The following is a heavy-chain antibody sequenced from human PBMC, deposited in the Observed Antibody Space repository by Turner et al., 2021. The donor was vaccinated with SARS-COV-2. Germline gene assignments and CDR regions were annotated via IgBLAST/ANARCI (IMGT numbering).Heavy chain of an antibody. D-gene: IGHD3-22*01. J-gene: IGHJ4*02. V-gene: IGHV4-39*01. CDR3: ARNSPKWYYYDSSGYYDY. Sequence: LQLQDSGPGLPKPSETLYLTCTVCGGSISCRSYFWGWIRQPPGQGLEWIGSIYYSGRTYHDPSLKSRVNICVDTSKNQFSLKLSSVTAADTAVYYCARNSPKWYYYDSSGYYDYWGQGTLVTVSS. CDR2: IYYSGRT. CDR1: GGSISCRSYF.